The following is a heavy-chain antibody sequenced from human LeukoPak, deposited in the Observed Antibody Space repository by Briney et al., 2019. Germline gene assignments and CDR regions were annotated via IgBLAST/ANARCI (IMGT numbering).Heavy chain of an antibody. D-gene: IGHD3-16*01. Sequence: ASVKVSCKASGYAFTSYHMHWVRQAPGQGLEWMRIVKSSGDITLYAQKFQGRVTVTRDTSTSTVYMELRSLRSEDTAVYYCVREDPNTYFFDFWGQGTLVTVSS. CDR2: VKSSGDIT. CDR1: GYAFTSYH. V-gene: IGHV1-46*01. J-gene: IGHJ4*02. CDR3: VREDPNTYFFDF.